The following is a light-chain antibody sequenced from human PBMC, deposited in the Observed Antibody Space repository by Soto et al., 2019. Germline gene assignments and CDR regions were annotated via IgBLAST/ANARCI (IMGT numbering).Light chain of an antibody. V-gene: IGKV1-39*01. CDR2: AAS. Sequence: QAPWCLAASVGGGVTITCRATQSIRSYLYWHQQKPGKAPKLLIDAASSLQSGVSSRLSGSGSGIDFTLTISNLQPEDFATYYCHQTSSTPTFGGGTKVDIK. CDR1: QSIRSY. J-gene: IGKJ4*01. CDR3: HQTSSTPT.